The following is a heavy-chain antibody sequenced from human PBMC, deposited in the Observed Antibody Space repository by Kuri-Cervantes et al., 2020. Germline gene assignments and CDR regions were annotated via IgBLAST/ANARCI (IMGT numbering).Heavy chain of an antibody. J-gene: IGHJ4*02. Sequence: SFAASGFTFRSYAMHWVRQAPGKGLEWVAVISYDGSNKYYADSVKGRFTISRDNSKNTLYLQMNSLRAEDTAVYYCARDGLWCSGGSCYSQYYFDYWGQGTLVTVSS. CDR1: GFTFRSYA. CDR3: ARDGLWCSGGSCYSQYYFDY. CDR2: ISYDGSNK. D-gene: IGHD2-15*01. V-gene: IGHV3-30-3*01.